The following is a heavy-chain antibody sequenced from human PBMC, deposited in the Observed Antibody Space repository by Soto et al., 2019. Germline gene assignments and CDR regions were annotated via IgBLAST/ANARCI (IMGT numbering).Heavy chain of an antibody. CDR1: GASISTSGYS. CDR2: FLYTGTT. J-gene: IGHJ4*02. D-gene: IGHD2-21*02. Sequence: SETLSLTCAVSGASISTSGYSWNWIRQAPGRGLEWIGSFLYTGTTSYDPSLWGRVTISADKSKNQFSLQLTSVTAADTAVYHCARGGGLADCAGYCPQDYWGQGTRIVVPS. CDR3: ARGGGLADCAGYCPQDY. V-gene: IGHV4-30-2*01.